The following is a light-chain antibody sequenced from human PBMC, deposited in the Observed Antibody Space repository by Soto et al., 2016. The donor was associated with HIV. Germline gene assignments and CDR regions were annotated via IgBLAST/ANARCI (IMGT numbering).Light chain of an antibody. Sequence: DIQMTQSPSAMSVSVGDRVTITCRASQDISNYLAWFQQKPGKVPKGLIYGASSLQSGVPSRFSGSGSGTEFTLTISSLQPEDFATYYCLQHNSYLWTFGQGTKVEIK. CDR2: GAS. V-gene: IGKV1-17*03. CDR3: LQHNSYLWT. J-gene: IGKJ1*01. CDR1: QDISNY.